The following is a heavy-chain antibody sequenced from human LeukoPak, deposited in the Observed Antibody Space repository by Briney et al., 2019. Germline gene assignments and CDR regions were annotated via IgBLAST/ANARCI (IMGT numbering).Heavy chain of an antibody. Sequence: GESLKISCKGSGYSFASYWIGWVRQVPGKGLEWMGIIYPGDSDTRYSPSFQGQVTISADKSISTAYLQWSSLKASDTAMYYCARGVYPKVTLDAFDIWGQGTMVTVSS. V-gene: IGHV5-51*01. CDR2: IYPGDSDT. CDR3: ARGVYPKVTLDAFDI. D-gene: IGHD3-10*01. CDR1: GYSFASYW. J-gene: IGHJ3*02.